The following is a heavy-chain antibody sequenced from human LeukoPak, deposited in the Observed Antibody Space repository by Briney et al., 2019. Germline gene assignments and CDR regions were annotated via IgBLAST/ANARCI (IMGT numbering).Heavy chain of an antibody. J-gene: IGHJ6*03. Sequence: GSSVKVSCKASGGTFSSYAISWVRQAPGQGLEWMGGMIPIFGTANYAQKFQGRVTITTDESTSTAYMELSSLRSEDTAVYYCATDDSQQLPYYSYYMDVWGKGTTVTVSS. CDR3: ATDDSQQLPYYSYYMDV. V-gene: IGHV1-69*05. CDR1: GGTFSSYA. D-gene: IGHD6-13*01. CDR2: MIPIFGTA.